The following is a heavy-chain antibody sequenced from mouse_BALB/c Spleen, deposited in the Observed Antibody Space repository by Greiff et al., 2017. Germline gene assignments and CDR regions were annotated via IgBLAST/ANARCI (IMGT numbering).Heavy chain of an antibody. D-gene: IGHD2-3*01. CDR2: INPSTGYT. J-gene: IGHJ2*01. CDR3: ARKDYDGYYDFDY. Sequence: QVQLQQSGAELAKPGASVKMSCKASGYTFTSYWMHWVKQRPGQGLEWIGYINPSTGYTEYNQKFKDKATLTADKSSSTAYMQLSSLTSEDSAVYYCARKDYDGYYDFDYWGQGTTLTVSS. V-gene: IGHV1-7*01. CDR1: GYTFTSYW.